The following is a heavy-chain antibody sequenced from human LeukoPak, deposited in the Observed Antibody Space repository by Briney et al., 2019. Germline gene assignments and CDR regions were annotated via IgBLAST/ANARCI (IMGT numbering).Heavy chain of an antibody. J-gene: IGHJ4*02. CDR1: GYTFTDYY. Sequence: ASVKVSCKASGYTFTDYYIQWLRQAPGQGPEWMGWVKPDSGDTYYALKLQGRFTMTRDTSISTAFMELSMLTSADTAVYYCAKHLWFGDTGYFDSWGQGTLVVVSS. CDR2: VKPDSGDT. CDR3: AKHLWFGDTGYFDS. V-gene: IGHV1-2*02. D-gene: IGHD3-10*01.